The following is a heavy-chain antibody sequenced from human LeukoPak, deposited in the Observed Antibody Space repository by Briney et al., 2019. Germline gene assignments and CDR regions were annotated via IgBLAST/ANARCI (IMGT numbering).Heavy chain of an antibody. J-gene: IGHJ4*02. CDR3: AKDRGRIAAAGRELDY. CDR2: IRYDGSNK. Sequence: GGSLRLSCAASGFTFSSYGMHWVRQAPGKGLEGVAFIRYDGSNKYYADSVKGRFTISRDNSKNTLYLQMNSLRAEDTAVYYCAKDRGRIAAAGRELDYWGQGTLVTVSS. CDR1: GFTFSSYG. D-gene: IGHD6-13*01. V-gene: IGHV3-30*02.